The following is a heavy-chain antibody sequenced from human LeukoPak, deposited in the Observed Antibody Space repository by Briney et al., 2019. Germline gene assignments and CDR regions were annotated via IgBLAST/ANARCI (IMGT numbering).Heavy chain of an antibody. V-gene: IGHV5-51*01. CDR3: ASCIVGATYFDY. CDR2: IYPGVSDT. CDR1: GYSFAYYW. Sequence: GESLKISCKASGYSFAYYWIGWVRQMPGKGLEWMGIIYPGVSDTTYSPSFQGQVTISADKSITTAYLQWSSLKASDTAMYYCASCIVGATYFDYWGQGTLVTVSS. J-gene: IGHJ4*02. D-gene: IGHD1-26*01.